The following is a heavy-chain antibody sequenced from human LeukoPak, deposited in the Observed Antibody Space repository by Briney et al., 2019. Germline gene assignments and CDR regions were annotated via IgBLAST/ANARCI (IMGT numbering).Heavy chain of an antibody. V-gene: IGHV3-74*01. D-gene: IGHD2-2*01. CDR3: VNLGYCTTSSCQP. Sequence: GGSLRLSCAASGFTFNNYFMHWVRQAPGKGLVWVSRITSDGSGTNYADSVKGRFTISRDNAKNTLYLQMNSLRVKDTAVYYCVNLGYCTTSSCQPWGQGTLVTVSS. CDR1: GFTFNNYF. J-gene: IGHJ4*02. CDR2: ITSDGSGT.